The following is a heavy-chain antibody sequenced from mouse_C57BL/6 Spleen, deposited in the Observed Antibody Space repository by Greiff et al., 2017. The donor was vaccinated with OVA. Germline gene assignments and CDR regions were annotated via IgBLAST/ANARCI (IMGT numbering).Heavy chain of an antibody. Sequence: QVQLQQPGAELVKPGASVKLSCKASGYTFTSYWMQWVKQRPGQGLEWIGEIDPSDSYTNYNQKFKGKATLTVDTSSSTAYMQLSSLTSEDSAVDYCARSSSGYEAMDYWGQGTSVTVSS. J-gene: IGHJ4*01. V-gene: IGHV1-50*01. CDR2: IDPSDSYT. CDR1: GYTFTSYW. D-gene: IGHD3-2*02. CDR3: ARSSSGYEAMDY.